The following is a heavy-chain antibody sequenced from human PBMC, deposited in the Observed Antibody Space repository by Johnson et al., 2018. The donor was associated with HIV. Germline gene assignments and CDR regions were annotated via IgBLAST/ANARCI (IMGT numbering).Heavy chain of an antibody. V-gene: IGHV3-30-3*01. Sequence: QVQLMESGGGVVQPGRSLRLSCAASGFTFSSYAMHWVRQAPGKGLERVAVISYDGSNKYYADSVKGRFTISRDNSKNTLFLQMNNLRAEDTALYYCARAEYGYSSSWYGTFDIWGRGTMVTVSS. J-gene: IGHJ3*02. D-gene: IGHD6-13*01. CDR1: GFTFSSYA. CDR3: ARAEYGYSSSWYGTFDI. CDR2: ISYDGSNK.